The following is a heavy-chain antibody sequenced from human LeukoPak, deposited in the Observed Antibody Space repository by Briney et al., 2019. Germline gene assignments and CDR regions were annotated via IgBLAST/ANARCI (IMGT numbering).Heavy chain of an antibody. CDR3: ARGRKVVAYKPFDP. J-gene: IGHJ5*02. CDR1: GGSFSGYY. CDR2: INHSGST. D-gene: IGHD1-14*01. V-gene: IGHV4-34*01. Sequence: SETLSLTCAVYGGSFSGYYWSWIRQPPGKGLEWIGEINHSGSTNYNPSLKSRVTISVDTSENQFSLKLSSVTAADTAVYYCARGRKVVAYKPFDPWGQGTLVTVSS.